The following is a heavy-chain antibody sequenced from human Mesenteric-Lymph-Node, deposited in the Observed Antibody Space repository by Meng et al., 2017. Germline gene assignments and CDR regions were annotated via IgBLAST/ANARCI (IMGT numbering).Heavy chain of an antibody. CDR1: GYTFTSYG. CDR3: AKDYYSDYVYDY. CDR2: ISGYNGDT. D-gene: IGHD4-11*01. Sequence: QVQRVQSGAEVKKPGASVKVSCKASGYTFTSYGISWVRQAPGQGLEWMGWISGYNGDTNYAQKFQGRVSMTTDTSTSTAYMELRSLISDDTAVYYCAKDYYSDYVYDYWGQGTLVTVSS. V-gene: IGHV1-18*01. J-gene: IGHJ4*02.